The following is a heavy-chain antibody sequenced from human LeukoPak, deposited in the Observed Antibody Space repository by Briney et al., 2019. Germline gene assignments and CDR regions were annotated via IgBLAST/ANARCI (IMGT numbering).Heavy chain of an antibody. Sequence: GGSLRLSCAASGFTFSNYAIRWVRQAPGKGLEWVAVIWYDGSNKYYADSVKGRFTISRDNSKNTLYLQMNSLRAEDTAVYYCARETPYYYDSSGYYYESLYYGMDVWGQGTTVTVSS. CDR1: GFTFSNYA. D-gene: IGHD3-22*01. CDR3: ARETPYYYDSSGYYYESLYYGMDV. J-gene: IGHJ6*02. CDR2: IWYDGSNK. V-gene: IGHV3-33*08.